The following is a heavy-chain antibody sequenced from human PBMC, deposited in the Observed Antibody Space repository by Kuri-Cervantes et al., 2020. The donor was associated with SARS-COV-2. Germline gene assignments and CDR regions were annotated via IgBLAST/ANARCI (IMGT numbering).Heavy chain of an antibody. D-gene: IGHD2-2*01. CDR1: GGSISSSSYY. Sequence: GSLRLSCTVSGGSISSSSYYWGWIRQPPGKGLEWIGSIYYSGSTYYNPSLKSRVTISVDTPKNQFSLKLGSVTAADTAVYYCARAIYCSSTSCSYYSDYWGQGTLVTVSS. CDR2: IYYSGST. CDR3: ARAIYCSSTSCSYYSDY. V-gene: IGHV4-39*01. J-gene: IGHJ4*02.